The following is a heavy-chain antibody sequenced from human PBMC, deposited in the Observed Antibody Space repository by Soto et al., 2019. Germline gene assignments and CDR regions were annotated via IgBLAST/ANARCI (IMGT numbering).Heavy chain of an antibody. CDR2: INSDWRST. CDR1: EFTYICYC. CDR3: VASVTYGHAFNY. V-gene: IGHV3-74*01. D-gene: IGHD3-10*01. J-gene: IGHJ4*02. Sequence: GGSLRLPGVGSEFTYICYCMHWVRQVPGKWLEWVSQINSDWRSTSYAGSVKGRLTISRDNANNTLYLQMDSLTVEYTAVFYCVASVTYGHAFNYWGQGTQVTVSS.